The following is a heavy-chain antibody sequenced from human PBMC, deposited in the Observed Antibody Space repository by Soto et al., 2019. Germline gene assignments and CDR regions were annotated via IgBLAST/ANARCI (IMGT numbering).Heavy chain of an antibody. CDR3: ARDTLRYLEWLSTNWDYYGMDV. D-gene: IGHD3-3*01. CDR2: ISYDGSNK. J-gene: IGHJ6*02. Sequence: QVQLVESGGGVVQPGRSLRLSCAASGFTFSNYAMHWVRQAPGKGLGWVAVISYDGSNKYYAESVKGRFTISRDNSKNPLYLQMNCLRDEDTAVYYCARDTLRYLEWLSTNWDYYGMDVWGQGTTVTVSS. V-gene: IGHV3-30-3*01. CDR1: GFTFSNYA.